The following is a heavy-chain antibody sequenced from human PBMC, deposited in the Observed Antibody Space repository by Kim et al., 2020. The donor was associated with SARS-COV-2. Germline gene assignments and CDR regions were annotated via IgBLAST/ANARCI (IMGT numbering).Heavy chain of an antibody. Sequence: PSFQGQVTISADKSISTAYLQWSSLKASDTAMYYCARLAAVGATVSYFDYWGQGTLVTVSS. J-gene: IGHJ4*02. V-gene: IGHV5-51*01. CDR3: ARLAAVGATVSYFDY. D-gene: IGHD1-26*01.